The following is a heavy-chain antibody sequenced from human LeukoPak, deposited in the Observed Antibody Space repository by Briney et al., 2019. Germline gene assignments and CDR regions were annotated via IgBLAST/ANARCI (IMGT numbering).Heavy chain of an antibody. V-gene: IGHV4-61*01. CDR2: IYNIGTT. CDR1: GGSVSSGSFY. CDR3: ATYVENTFDI. J-gene: IGHJ3*02. Sequence: SETLSLTCTVSGGSVSSGSFYWSWIRQPPGKGLEWIGYIYNIGTTNYNPSLKSRVIISVDTSENQFSLKLSSVTAADTAVYYCATYVENTFDIWGQGTMVTVSS. D-gene: IGHD5-24*01.